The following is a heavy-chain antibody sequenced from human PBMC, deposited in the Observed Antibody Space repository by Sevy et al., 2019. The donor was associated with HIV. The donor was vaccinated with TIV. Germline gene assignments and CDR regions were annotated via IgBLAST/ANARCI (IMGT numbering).Heavy chain of an antibody. Sequence: GGSLRLSCAASVFTFSTYWRHWARQAPGKGLVWVSRVNSDGSSTIYADSVKGRFTISRDNAKNTLYLQMNSLRAEDTAVYYCARTASMDYFFYYAMDVWGQGTTVTVSS. J-gene: IGHJ6*02. CDR3: ARTASMDYFFYYAMDV. CDR1: VFTFSTYW. CDR2: VNSDGSST. V-gene: IGHV3-74*01.